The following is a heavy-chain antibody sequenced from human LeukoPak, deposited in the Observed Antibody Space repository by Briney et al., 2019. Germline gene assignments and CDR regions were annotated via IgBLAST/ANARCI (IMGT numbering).Heavy chain of an antibody. CDR3: ARGYGSGSYYHC. J-gene: IGHJ4*02. Sequence: SETLSLTCAVYGGSFSDHYWSWIRQPPVKGLEWIGEINHSGSTNYNPSLKSRVTISVDTSKNQFSLKLSSVTAADTAVYYCARGYGSGSYYHCWGQGTLVTVSS. D-gene: IGHD3-10*01. CDR2: INHSGST. CDR1: GGSFSDHY. V-gene: IGHV4-34*01.